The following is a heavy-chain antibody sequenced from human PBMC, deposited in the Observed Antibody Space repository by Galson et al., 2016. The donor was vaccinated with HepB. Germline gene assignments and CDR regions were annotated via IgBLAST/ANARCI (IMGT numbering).Heavy chain of an antibody. V-gene: IGHV1-3*01. J-gene: IGHJ4*02. CDR2: INAGNGNT. CDR1: GFIFVNYD. Sequence: SVKVSCKASGFIFVNYDMHWVRQAPGQRLEWLGWINAGNGNTKYAQKFQDRVTITGDASASTMYMELSSLRSEDTAIYYCARRMAAFDSWGQGTLVTVSS. CDR3: ARRMAAFDS. D-gene: IGHD2-8*01.